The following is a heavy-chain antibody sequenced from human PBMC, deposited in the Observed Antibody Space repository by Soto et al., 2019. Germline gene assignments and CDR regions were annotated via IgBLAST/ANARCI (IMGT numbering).Heavy chain of an antibody. V-gene: IGHV2-5*01. J-gene: IGHJ4*02. Sequence: QITLKESGPTLVKPTQTLTLTCTFSGFSLSTGVGVGWIRQPPGKALACLALIYWYDDKRYSSSLKSRLTITKDTSKNQVVLIMTNMDPVDTATYYCAHNAYYGSGSLDYWGQGILVTVSS. CDR1: GFSLSTGVG. CDR3: AHNAYYGSGSLDY. D-gene: IGHD3-10*01. CDR2: IYWYDDK.